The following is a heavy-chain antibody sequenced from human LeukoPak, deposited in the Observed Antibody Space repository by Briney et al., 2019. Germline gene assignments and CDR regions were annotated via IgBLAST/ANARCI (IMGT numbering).Heavy chain of an antibody. CDR3: ARVPTTRGWFDP. CDR2: IIPIFGTA. Sequence: ASVKVSCKASGGTFSSYAISWVRQAPGQGLEWMGGIIPIFGTANYAQKFQGRVTITADKSTSTAYMELSRLRSDDTAVYYCARVPTTRGWFDPWGQGTLVTVSS. V-gene: IGHV1-69*06. D-gene: IGHD1-14*01. CDR1: GGTFSSYA. J-gene: IGHJ5*02.